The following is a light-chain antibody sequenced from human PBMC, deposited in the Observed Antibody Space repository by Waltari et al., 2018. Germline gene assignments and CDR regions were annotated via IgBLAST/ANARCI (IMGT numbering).Light chain of an antibody. CDR2: WAS. J-gene: IGKJ1*01. CDR1: PSVLHSSNSQNY. V-gene: IGKV4-1*01. CDR3: QQYYSTPWT. Sequence: DIVMTQSPDSLAVSLGDRATINCKSSPSVLHSSNSQNYLAWYQQKPGQPPKLLIYWASTRESGVPDRFSGSESGTDFTLTISSLQAEDVAVYYCQQYYSTPWTFGQGTKVEIK.